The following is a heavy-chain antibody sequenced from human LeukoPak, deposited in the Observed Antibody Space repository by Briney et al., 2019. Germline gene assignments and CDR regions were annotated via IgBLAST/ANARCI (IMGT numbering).Heavy chain of an antibody. D-gene: IGHD2-15*01. CDR2: ISYSGSI. CDR1: GGSVSSGSYS. J-gene: IGHJ3*02. CDR3: ARRGSGGRSFDI. Sequence: SETLSLTCTVSGGSVSSGSYSWTWIRQPPGKGLEWIGFISYSGSINYNPSLKSRVTISVDTSKNQFSFNLTSVTAADTAVYYCARRGSGGRSFDIWGQGTMVTVSS. V-gene: IGHV4-61*01.